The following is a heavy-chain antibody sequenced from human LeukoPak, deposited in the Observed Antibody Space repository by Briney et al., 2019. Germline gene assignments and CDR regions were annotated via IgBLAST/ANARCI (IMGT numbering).Heavy chain of an antibody. D-gene: IGHD1-26*01. CDR2: IYYSGST. CDR1: GGSISSSSYY. V-gene: IGHV4-39*01. CDR3: ARSFSEKFYFES. Sequence: NPSETLSLTCTVSGGSISSSSYYWGWIRQPPGKGLEWIGSIYYSGSTYYNPSLKSRVTISVDTSKNQFSLKLSSVTAADTAMYFCARSFSEKFYFESWGQGTLVTVSS. J-gene: IGHJ4*02.